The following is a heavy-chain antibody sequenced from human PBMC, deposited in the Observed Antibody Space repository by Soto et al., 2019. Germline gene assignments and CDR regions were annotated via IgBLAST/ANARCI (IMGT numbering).Heavy chain of an antibody. CDR1: GGSFSGYY. V-gene: IGHV4-34*01. J-gene: IGHJ4*02. Sequence: SETLSLTCAVYGGSFSGYYWSWIRQPPGKGLEWIGEINHSGSTNYNPSLKSRVTVSVDTSKNQFSLKLSSVTAADTAVYYCARGRQYYYGSGYYFDYWGQGTLVTVSS. CDR3: ARGRQYYYGSGYYFDY. CDR2: INHSGST. D-gene: IGHD3-10*01.